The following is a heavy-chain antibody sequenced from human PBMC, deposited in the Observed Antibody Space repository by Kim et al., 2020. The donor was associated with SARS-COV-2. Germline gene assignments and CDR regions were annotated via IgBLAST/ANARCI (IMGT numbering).Heavy chain of an antibody. Sequence: TYAQKFQGRLTMTRDTSTNTVYMELSGLRSEDTAMYYCARETNSPDYWGQVTLVTVSS. J-gene: IGHJ4*02. V-gene: IGHV1-46*01. CDR3: ARETNSPDY. D-gene: IGHD5-18*01.